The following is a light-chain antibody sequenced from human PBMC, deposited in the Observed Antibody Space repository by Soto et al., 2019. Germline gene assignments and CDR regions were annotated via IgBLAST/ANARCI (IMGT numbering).Light chain of an antibody. CDR1: QDISNY. CDR3: LLYDNLPFP. CDR2: DAS. Sequence: DIQMTQSPSSLSASVGDRVTITCQASQDISNYLNWYQQKPGKAPKLLIYDASNLETGVPSRFSGSGSGTDFPFTISSLQPEYIATYHCLLYDNLPFPFGPGTKVDIK. V-gene: IGKV1-33*01. J-gene: IGKJ3*01.